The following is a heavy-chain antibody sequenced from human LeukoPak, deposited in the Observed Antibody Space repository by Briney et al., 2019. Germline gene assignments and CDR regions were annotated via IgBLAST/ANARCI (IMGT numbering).Heavy chain of an antibody. J-gene: IGHJ4*02. CDR1: GFTFSSYA. D-gene: IGHD6-13*01. CDR2: ISYDGSNK. V-gene: IGHV3-30-3*01. CDR3: ARDRGSSSWYYFDY. Sequence: GTSLRLSCAASGFTFSSYAMHSVRQALGMGLEWVAFISYDGSNKYYADSVKGRFTISRDNSKNTLYLQMNSLRAEDTAVYYCARDRGSSSWYYFDYWGQGALVSVSS.